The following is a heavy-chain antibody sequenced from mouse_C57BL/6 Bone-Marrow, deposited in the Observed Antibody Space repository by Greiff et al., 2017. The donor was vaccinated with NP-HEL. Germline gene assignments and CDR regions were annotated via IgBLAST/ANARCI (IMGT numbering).Heavy chain of an antibody. CDR2: IDPSDSYT. V-gene: IGHV1-59*01. CDR3: AVLGAMDY. J-gene: IGHJ4*01. Sequence: VQLQQPGAELVRPGTSVKLSCKASGYTFTSYWMHWVKQRPGQGLEWIGVIDPSDSYTNYNQKFKGKATLTVDTSSSTAYMQLSSLTSEDSAVYYCAVLGAMDYWGQGTSVTVSS. D-gene: IGHD4-1*01. CDR1: GYTFTSYW.